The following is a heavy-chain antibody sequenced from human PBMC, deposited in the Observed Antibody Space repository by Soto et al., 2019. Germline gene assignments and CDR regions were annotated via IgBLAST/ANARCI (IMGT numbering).Heavy chain of an antibody. V-gene: IGHV3-23*01. D-gene: IGHD2-15*01. CDR3: AKVRGYGGICYSCGYFYY. CDR1: GFTFSSYA. J-gene: IGHJ4*02. Sequence: GGSLRLSCAVSGFTFSSYAMSWVRQAPGKGLEWVSTISGSGGSTYFPDTVKGRLTISRDNSRNTLYLQMNSLRAEDTAVYYCAKVRGYGGICYSCGYFYYWGQGTLVTVAS. CDR2: ISGSGGST.